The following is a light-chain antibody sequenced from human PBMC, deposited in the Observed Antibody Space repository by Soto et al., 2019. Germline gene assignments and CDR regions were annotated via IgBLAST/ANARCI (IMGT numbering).Light chain of an antibody. CDR3: SSYAGSDNYV. CDR2: EVS. CDR1: SSDVGGYNF. J-gene: IGLJ1*01. V-gene: IGLV2-8*01. Sequence: QCVLTQPPSASGAPVQSVTISCTGTSSDVGGYNFVSWYQQYPGKAPKLMTYEVSKRPSGVPDRFSGSKSGNTASLTVSGLQAEDEADYYCSSYAGSDNYVFGTGTKVTVL.